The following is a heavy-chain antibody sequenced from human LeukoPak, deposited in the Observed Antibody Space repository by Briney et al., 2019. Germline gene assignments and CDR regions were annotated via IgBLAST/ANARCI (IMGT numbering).Heavy chain of an antibody. J-gene: IGHJ4*02. D-gene: IGHD6-6*01. CDR3: ARTRGYSSSPIRTPCFDY. CDR1: GFNFDDYG. Sequence: GGSLRLSCAVSGFNFDDYGMSWVRQAPGKGLEWVSYISSSSTIYYGDSVKGRFTISRDNAKNSLYLQMNSLRAEDTAVYYCARTRGYSSSPIRTPCFDYWGQGTLVTVSS. CDR2: ISSSSTI. V-gene: IGHV3-69-1*01.